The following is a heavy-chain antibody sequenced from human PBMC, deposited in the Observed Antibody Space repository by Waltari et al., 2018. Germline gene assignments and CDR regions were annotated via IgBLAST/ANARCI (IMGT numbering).Heavy chain of an antibody. CDR1: GVSLSARW. D-gene: IGHD6-19*01. Sequence: EVELVESGGGLVQRGGSLRLSGEFSGVSLSARWMHWVRQTPEKGLVGVERVNSDGSNTAYADSVRGRFIISRDTARNTLFLQMSSVRVDDTALYYCVAATPSSDKWGQGTLVTVSS. CDR3: VAATPSSDK. J-gene: IGHJ4*02. V-gene: IGHV3-74*01. CDR2: VNSDGSNT.